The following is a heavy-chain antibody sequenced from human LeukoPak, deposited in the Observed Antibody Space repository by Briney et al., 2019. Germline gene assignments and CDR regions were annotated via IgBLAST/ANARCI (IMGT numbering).Heavy chain of an antibody. J-gene: IGHJ4*02. CDR1: GFTFSTYA. Sequence: GGSLRLSCAASGFTFSTYAMSWVRQAPGKGLEWLSTIGGGGRDTFYADSVKGRFTVSRDNAKNSLYLQMNSLRAEDTAVYYCAREQELRFLEWLTDWGQGTLVTVSS. CDR3: AREQELRFLEWLTD. D-gene: IGHD3-3*01. V-gene: IGHV3-23*01. CDR2: IGGGGRDT.